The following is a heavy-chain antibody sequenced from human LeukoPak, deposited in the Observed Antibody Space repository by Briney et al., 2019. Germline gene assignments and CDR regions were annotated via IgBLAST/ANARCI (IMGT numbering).Heavy chain of an antibody. D-gene: IGHD3-10*01. V-gene: IGHV4-4*07. CDR1: GGSISTYY. CDR3: ARGAYGSGSTNWFDP. J-gene: IGHJ5*02. CDR2: INSSGST. Sequence: SETLALTCTVSGGSISTYYWSWIRQPAGKGLEWIGRINSSGSTNYNPSLRSRVTMSVDTSKNQFSLILSSVIAADTAVYYCARGAYGSGSTNWFDPWGQGTLVTVSS.